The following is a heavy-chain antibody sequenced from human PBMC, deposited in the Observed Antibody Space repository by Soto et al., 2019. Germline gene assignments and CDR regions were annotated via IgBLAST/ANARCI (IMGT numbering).Heavy chain of an antibody. CDR3: ARAELVVVPAARFYYYYYYMDV. Sequence: SVKVSCKASGGTFSSYAISWVRQAPGQGLEWMGGIIPIFGTANYAQKFQGRVTITADESTSTAYMELSSLRSEDTAVYYCARAELVVVPAARFYYYYYYMDVWGKGTTVTVSS. CDR2: IIPIFGTA. J-gene: IGHJ6*03. V-gene: IGHV1-69*13. CDR1: GGTFSSYA. D-gene: IGHD2-2*01.